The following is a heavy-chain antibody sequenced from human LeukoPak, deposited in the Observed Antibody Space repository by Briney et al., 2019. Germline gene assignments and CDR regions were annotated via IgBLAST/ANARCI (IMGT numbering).Heavy chain of an antibody. Sequence: GGSLRLSCSASGFTFSSYVMHWVRQAPGKGLEYVSAISSNGGSTYYADSVKGRFTISRDNSKNTLYLQMSSLRAEDTAVYYCVKDSFDLAVAGFDYWGQGTLVTVSS. D-gene: IGHD6-19*01. CDR1: GFTFSSYV. CDR2: ISSNGGST. J-gene: IGHJ4*02. V-gene: IGHV3-64D*06. CDR3: VKDSFDLAVAGFDY.